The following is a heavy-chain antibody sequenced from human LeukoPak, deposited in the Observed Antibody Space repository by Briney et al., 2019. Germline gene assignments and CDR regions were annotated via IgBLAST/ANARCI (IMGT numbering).Heavy chain of an antibody. CDR2: ISYDGSNK. Sequence: GRSLRLSCAASGFTFSSYAMHWVRQAPGKGLEWVAVISYDGSNKYYADSVKGRFTISRDNSKNTLYLQMSSLRAEDTAVYYCARTTRKVDYWGQGTLVTVSS. D-gene: IGHD1-14*01. V-gene: IGHV3-30-3*01. J-gene: IGHJ4*02. CDR3: ARTTRKVDY. CDR1: GFTFSSYA.